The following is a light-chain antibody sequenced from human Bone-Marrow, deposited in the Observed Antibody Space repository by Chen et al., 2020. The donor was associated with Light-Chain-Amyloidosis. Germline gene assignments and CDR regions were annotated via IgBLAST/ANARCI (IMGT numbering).Light chain of an antibody. CDR2: RDT. CDR1: DLPTKY. J-gene: IGLJ2*01. V-gene: IGLV3-25*03. Sequence: SYELTQPPSVSVSLGQQARITCSGDDLPTKYAYWYQQKPGQAPVLVIHRDTERPSGISERFSGSSSGTTATLTISGVQAEDEADYHCQSADSSGTYEVIFGGGTKLTVL. CDR3: QSADSSGTYEVI.